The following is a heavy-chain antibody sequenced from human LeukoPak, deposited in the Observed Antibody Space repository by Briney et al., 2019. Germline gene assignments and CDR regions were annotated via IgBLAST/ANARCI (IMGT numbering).Heavy chain of an antibody. Sequence: GGSLRLSCAASGFTFSSYAMSWFRQAPGKGLEWVGFIRSKAYGGTTEYAASVKGRFTISRDDSKSIAYLQMNSLKTEDTAVYYCYYYDSSGYEPLDYWGQGTLVTVSS. CDR1: GFTFSSYA. CDR3: YYYDSSGYEPLDY. CDR2: IRSKAYGGTT. V-gene: IGHV3-49*03. D-gene: IGHD3-22*01. J-gene: IGHJ4*02.